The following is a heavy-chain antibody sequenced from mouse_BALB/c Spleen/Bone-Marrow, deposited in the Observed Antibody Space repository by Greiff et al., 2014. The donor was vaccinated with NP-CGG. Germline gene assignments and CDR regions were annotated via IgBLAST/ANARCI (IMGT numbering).Heavy chain of an antibody. Sequence: EVQLQQSGPDLVKPGASVKISCKASGYSFSGYFMNWVKQSHGKSLEWIGRINPYNGESFYNQKFKGKATLTVDKSSTTAYMDLLSLTSEVSAVYYGGRGCTVVTKGSTYWYFDLWGAGTTVTVSS. D-gene: IGHD1-3*01. CDR3: GRGCTVVTKGSTYWYFDL. V-gene: IGHV1-37*01. CDR2: INPYNGES. CDR1: GYSFSGYF. J-gene: IGHJ1*01.